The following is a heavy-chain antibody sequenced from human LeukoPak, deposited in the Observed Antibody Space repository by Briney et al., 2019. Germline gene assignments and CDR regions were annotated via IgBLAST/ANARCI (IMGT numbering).Heavy chain of an antibody. CDR3: AAAYDSSDDAFDI. CDR1: GFTFTSSA. D-gene: IGHD3-22*01. CDR2: IVVGSGNT. V-gene: IGHV1-58*02. J-gene: IGHJ3*02. Sequence: SVKVSCKASGFTFTSSAIQWVRQARGQRLEWIGWIVVGSGNTNYAQKFQERVTITRDMSTSTAYMELSSLRSEDTAVYYCAAAYDSSDDAFDIWGQGTMVTVSS.